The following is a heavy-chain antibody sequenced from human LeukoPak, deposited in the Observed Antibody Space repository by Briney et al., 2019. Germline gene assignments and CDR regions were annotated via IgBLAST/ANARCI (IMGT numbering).Heavy chain of an antibody. CDR2: IYYSGST. CDR1: GGSISSYY. Sequence: KPSETLSLTCTVSGGSISSYYWSWIRQPPGKGLEWIGYIYYSGSTNYNPSLKSRVTISVDTSKNQFSLKLSSVTAADTAVYYCARDGARGYDFWSGYYAGGAFDIWGQGTMVTVSS. J-gene: IGHJ3*02. CDR3: ARDGARGYDFWSGYYAGGAFDI. D-gene: IGHD3-3*01. V-gene: IGHV4-59*01.